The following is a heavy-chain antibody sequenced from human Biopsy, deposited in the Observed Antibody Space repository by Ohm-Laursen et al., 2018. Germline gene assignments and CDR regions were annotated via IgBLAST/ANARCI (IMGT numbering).Heavy chain of an antibody. D-gene: IGHD3-3*01. CDR1: GFTSSSHA. CDR2: INGSGGST. CDR3: ARDLYDFCGGCPFDP. V-gene: IGHV3-23*01. J-gene: IGHJ5*02. Sequence: SLRLSCSAPGFTSSSHAMSWVRQAPGKGPECVSVINGSGGSTYYADPVKGRFTISRDNSRNTLYLQMNSLRADDTAMYYRARDLYDFCGGCPFDPWGQGTLVTVSP.